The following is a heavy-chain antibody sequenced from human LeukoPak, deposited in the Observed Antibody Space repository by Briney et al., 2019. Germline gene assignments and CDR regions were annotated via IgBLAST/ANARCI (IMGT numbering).Heavy chain of an antibody. D-gene: IGHD6-13*01. Sequence: SVKVSCKASGGTFSSFGISWVRLAPGQGLEWMGGNIPIFGTPNYAQKFQGRVTITADESTTTAYMELSSLRSEDTAMYYCARTVGSSWSPLEIDFWGQGILVTVSS. J-gene: IGHJ4*02. CDR2: NIPIFGTP. CDR1: GGTFSSFG. CDR3: ARTVGSSWSPLEIDF. V-gene: IGHV1-69*13.